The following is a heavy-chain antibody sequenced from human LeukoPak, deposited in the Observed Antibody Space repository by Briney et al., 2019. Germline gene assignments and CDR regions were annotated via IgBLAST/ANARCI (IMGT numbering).Heavy chain of an antibody. Sequence: AGGSLRLSCAASGFTFSSYGMNWVRQAPGKGLEWVSGISGSGGTTYYADSVKGRFTISRDNSKNSPSLQVSSQRAEDTAVYYCAKTNGYYADWGQGTLVTVSS. CDR2: ISGSGGTT. CDR1: GFTFSSYG. J-gene: IGHJ4*02. CDR3: AKTNGYYAD. V-gene: IGHV3-23*01. D-gene: IGHD3-22*01.